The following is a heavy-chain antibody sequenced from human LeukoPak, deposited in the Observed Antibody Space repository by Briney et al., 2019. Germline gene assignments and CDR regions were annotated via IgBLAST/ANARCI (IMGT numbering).Heavy chain of an antibody. CDR2: INHSGST. Sequence: PSETLSLTCAVFGGSFSGYYWTWIRQPPGKGLEWIGEINHSGSTNYNPSLKSRVTISVDTSKNQFSLKLTSVTAADTAVYYCARSYYDSSGPYDVWGEGTTVTVSS. CDR1: GGSFSGYY. V-gene: IGHV4-34*01. J-gene: IGHJ6*04. D-gene: IGHD3-22*01. CDR3: ARSYYDSSGPYDV.